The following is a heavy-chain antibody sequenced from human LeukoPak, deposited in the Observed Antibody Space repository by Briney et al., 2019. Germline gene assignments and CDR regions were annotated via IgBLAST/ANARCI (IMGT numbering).Heavy chain of an antibody. D-gene: IGHD3-9*01. Sequence: GGSLRLSCAASGFTFSSYWMSWVRQAPGKGLEWVANIKLDGSEKYYVDSVKGRFTISRDNAKNSLYLQMNNLRAEDTAVYYCARFPERYYFDYWGQGTLVTVSS. V-gene: IGHV3-7*01. CDR2: IKLDGSEK. CDR3: ARFPERYYFDY. J-gene: IGHJ4*02. CDR1: GFTFSSYW.